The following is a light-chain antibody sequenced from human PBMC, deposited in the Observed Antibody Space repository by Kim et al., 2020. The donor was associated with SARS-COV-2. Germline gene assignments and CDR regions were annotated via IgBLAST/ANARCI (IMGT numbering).Light chain of an antibody. CDR1: SSNIGNNY. CDR2: DND. V-gene: IGLV1-51*01. Sequence: QSVLTQPHSVSAAPGQKVTITCSGSSSNIGNNYVSWYQQFPGTAPKILIYDNDHRPSGIPDRFSGSKSGSSATLGISGLQTGDEADYYCATWDTSLSAGVFGGGTQLTVL. CDR3: ATWDTSLSAGV. J-gene: IGLJ3*02.